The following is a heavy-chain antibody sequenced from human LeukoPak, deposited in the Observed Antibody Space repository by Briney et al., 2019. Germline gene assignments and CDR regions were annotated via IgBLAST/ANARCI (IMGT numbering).Heavy chain of an antibody. Sequence: KTGGSLRLSCAASGFTFSGSAMHWVRQASGKGLEWVGRIRSKANSYATAYAASVKGRFTISRDDSKNTAYLQMNSLKTEDTAVYYCTGYCSSTSCPLRDYWGQGTLVTVSS. V-gene: IGHV3-73*01. CDR3: TGYCSSTSCPLRDY. D-gene: IGHD2-2*01. J-gene: IGHJ4*02. CDR2: IRSKANSYAT. CDR1: GFTFSGSA.